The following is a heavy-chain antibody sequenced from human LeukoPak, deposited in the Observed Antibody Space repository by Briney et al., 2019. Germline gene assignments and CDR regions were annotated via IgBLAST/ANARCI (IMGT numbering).Heavy chain of an antibody. V-gene: IGHV3-48*02. CDR2: ITADSGTT. CDR3: ASRDYFDY. J-gene: IGHJ4*02. Sequence: GGSLRLSCAVSGFTFSTKSMNWVRQAPGKGLEWVSYITADSGTTYYADSVKGRFTISRDNPKNSLYLQMNSLRDEDTAVYYCASRDYFDYWGQGTLVTVSS. CDR1: GFTFSTKS.